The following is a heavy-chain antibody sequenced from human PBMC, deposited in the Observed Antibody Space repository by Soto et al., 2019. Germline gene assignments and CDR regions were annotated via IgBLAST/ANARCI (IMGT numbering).Heavy chain of an antibody. J-gene: IGHJ5*02. D-gene: IGHD1-26*01. CDR3: ASGAIVKRVGYWLDP. Sequence: QVQLQESGPGLVKPSETLYLTCTVSGGSISSAGYCWSGIRQHPGRGLEWIGYLDYSGFTYYNPSILSRVTMSVDMSKKQFSLKLFSVTAADTAVYYCASGAIVKRVGYWLDPWGQGTLVTVSS. V-gene: IGHV4-31*03. CDR2: LDYSGFT. CDR1: GGSISSAGYC.